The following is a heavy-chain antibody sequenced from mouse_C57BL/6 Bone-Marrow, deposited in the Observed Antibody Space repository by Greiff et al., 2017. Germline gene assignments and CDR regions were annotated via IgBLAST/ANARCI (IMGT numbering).Heavy chain of an antibody. Sequence: EVQLQQSGPELVKPGASVKISCKASGYTFTDYYMNWVKQSHGKSLEWIGDINPNNGGTSYNQKFKGKATLTVDKSSSTAYMELRSLTSEDSAVYYCARSLYYYGSSYAWYFDVWGTGTTVTVSS. CDR3: ARSLYYYGSSYAWYFDV. CDR1: GYTFTDYY. J-gene: IGHJ1*03. D-gene: IGHD1-1*01. CDR2: INPNNGGT. V-gene: IGHV1-26*01.